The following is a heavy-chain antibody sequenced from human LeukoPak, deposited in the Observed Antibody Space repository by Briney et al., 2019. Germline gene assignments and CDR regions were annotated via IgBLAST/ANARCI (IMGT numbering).Heavy chain of an antibody. CDR3: MGYGGNSF. J-gene: IGHJ4*02. V-gene: IGHV3-66*01. Sequence: PGGSLRLSCVASGFTVSNNHVSWVRQAPGKGLEWVSLIDNVGGTYYADSVKGRFTISRDHSENTLYLQMNSLRAEDTALYYCMGYGGNSFWGQGTLVTMPS. D-gene: IGHD4-23*01. CDR1: GFTVSNNH. CDR2: IDNVGGT.